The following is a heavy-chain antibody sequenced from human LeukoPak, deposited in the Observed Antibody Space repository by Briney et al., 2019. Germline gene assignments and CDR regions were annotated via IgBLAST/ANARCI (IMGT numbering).Heavy chain of an antibody. V-gene: IGHV3-21*01. CDR1: GFTFSSYS. D-gene: IGHD5-18*01. CDR2: ISSSSSYI. Sequence: NPGGSLRLSCAASGFTFSSYSMNWVRQAPGKGLEWVSSISSSSSYIYYADSVKGRFTISRGNAKNSLYLQMNSLRAEDTAVYYCARGVDTAMDTYYYYYMDVWGKGTTVTVSS. J-gene: IGHJ6*03. CDR3: ARGVDTAMDTYYYYYMDV.